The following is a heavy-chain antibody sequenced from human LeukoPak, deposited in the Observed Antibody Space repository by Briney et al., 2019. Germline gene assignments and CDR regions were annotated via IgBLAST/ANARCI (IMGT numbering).Heavy chain of an antibody. CDR2: ISGSGGST. CDR1: GFPFGGIP. D-gene: IGHD3-10*01. V-gene: IGHV3-23*01. J-gene: IGHJ4*02. Sequence: PGGSLGLPCAASGFPFGGIPMSGAARAPGKGREGVPAISGSGGSTYYADSVKGRFTISRDNSKNTLYLQMNSLRAEDTAVYYCAKSGSGSGSYYTVYWGQGTLVTVSS. CDR3: AKSGSGSGSYYTVY.